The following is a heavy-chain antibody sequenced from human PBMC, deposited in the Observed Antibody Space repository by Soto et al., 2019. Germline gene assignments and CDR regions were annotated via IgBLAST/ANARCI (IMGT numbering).Heavy chain of an antibody. V-gene: IGHV1-2*02. D-gene: IGHD3-22*01. CDR2: INPNSGGT. J-gene: IGHJ4*02. CDR3: ARSANYYDSSGYSD. CDR1: GYTFTGYY. Sequence: ESSVKVSCKASGYTFTGYYMHWVRQAPGQGLEWMGWINPNSGGTNYAQKFQGRVTMTRDTSISTAYMELSRLRSDDTAVYYCARSANYYDSSGYSDWGQGNLVTGSS.